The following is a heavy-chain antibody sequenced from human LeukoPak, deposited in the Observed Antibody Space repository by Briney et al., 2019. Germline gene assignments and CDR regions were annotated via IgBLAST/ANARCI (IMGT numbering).Heavy chain of an antibody. V-gene: IGHV3-30*02. CDR1: GFTFSTYA. D-gene: IGHD1-1*01. CDR2: IQYDSSEK. CDR3: ARRQLKRPGALDI. Sequence: GGSLRLSCAASGFTFSTYAMHWVRQAPGKGLEWVASIQYDSSEKYYEDSMKGRFTVSRDNSKNTLSLQMNSLRTKDTAVYYCARRQLKRPGALDIWGQGTMVTVS. J-gene: IGHJ3*02.